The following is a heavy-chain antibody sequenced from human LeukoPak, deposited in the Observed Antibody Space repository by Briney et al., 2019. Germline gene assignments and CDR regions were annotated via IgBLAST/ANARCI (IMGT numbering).Heavy chain of an antibody. CDR1: GFTFSSYG. Sequence: GGSLRLSCAASGFTFSSYGMHWVRQAPGKGLEWVAFIRYDESNIYYADSVKGRFTISRDNSKNTLYLQMTSLRAEDTAVYYCAKGFTVTTRGGYWGQGTLVTVSS. CDR3: AKGFTVTTRGGY. D-gene: IGHD4-17*01. J-gene: IGHJ4*02. V-gene: IGHV3-30*02. CDR2: IRYDESNI.